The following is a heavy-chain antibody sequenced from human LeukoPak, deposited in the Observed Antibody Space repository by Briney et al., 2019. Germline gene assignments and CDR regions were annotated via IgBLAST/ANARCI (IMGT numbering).Heavy chain of an antibody. CDR1: GYTFTGYY. J-gene: IGHJ4*02. V-gene: IGHV1-2*02. CDR3: AREYDFRRAFDY. CDR2: INPNSGGT. D-gene: IGHD3-3*01. Sequence: GASVKVSCKASGYTFTGYYMHWVRQAPGQGLEWMGWINPNSGGTDYAQKFQGRVTMTRDTSISTAYMELSRLRSDDTAVYYCAREYDFRRAFDYWGQGTLVTVSS.